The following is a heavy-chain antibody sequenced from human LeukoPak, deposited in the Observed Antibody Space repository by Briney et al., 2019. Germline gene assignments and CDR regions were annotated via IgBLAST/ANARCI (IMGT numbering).Heavy chain of an antibody. CDR2: INHSGST. CDR1: GGSFSGYY. CDR3: ARGDVSAAGTDYYGMDV. V-gene: IGHV4-34*01. J-gene: IGHJ6*02. Sequence: KASETLSLTCAVYGGSFSGYYWSWIHQPPGKGLEWIGEINHSGSTNYNPSLKSRVTISVDTSKNQFSLKLSSVTAADTAVYYCARGDVSAAGTDYYGMDVWGQGTTVTVSS. D-gene: IGHD6-13*01.